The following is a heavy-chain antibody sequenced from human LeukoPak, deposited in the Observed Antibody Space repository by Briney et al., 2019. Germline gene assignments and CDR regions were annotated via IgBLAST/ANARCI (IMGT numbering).Heavy chain of an antibody. J-gene: IGHJ5*02. D-gene: IGHD3-9*01. CDR3: ARGRVAYDTLTAGFDP. CDR2: IYYSGST. Sequence: SETLSLTCTVSGGSISSYYWSWIRQPPGKVLEWIGYIYYSGSTNYNPSLKSRVTISVDTSKNQFSLKLSSVTAADTAVYYCARGRVAYDTLTAGFDPWGQGTLVTVSS. V-gene: IGHV4-59*01. CDR1: GGSISSYY.